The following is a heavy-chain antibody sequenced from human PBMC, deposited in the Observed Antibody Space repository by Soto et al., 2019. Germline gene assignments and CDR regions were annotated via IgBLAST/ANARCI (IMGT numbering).Heavy chain of an antibody. Sequence: PGGSLRLSCAASGFTFSIFAMSWVRQSPGKGLEWVSTISGSGGSTYYADAVKGRFTISRDNSMGTLYLQMKSLRVEDTAIYYCAKDVSLGSPVDLGYWGQGARVTASS. CDR1: GFTFSIFA. D-gene: IGHD7-27*01. V-gene: IGHV3-23*01. J-gene: IGHJ4*02. CDR3: AKDVSLGSPVDLGY. CDR2: ISGSGGST.